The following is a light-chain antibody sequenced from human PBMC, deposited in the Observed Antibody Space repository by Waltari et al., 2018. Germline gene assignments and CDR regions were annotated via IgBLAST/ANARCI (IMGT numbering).Light chain of an antibody. CDR1: QTVTGTY. V-gene: IGKV3-20*01. CDR2: GAS. J-gene: IGKJ1*01. CDR3: QYFDRSLWS. Sequence: EIVLTQSPGTLALSPGDGATLPCGASQTVTGTYVTWYQHKPGQAPRLLIYGASNRATGIPDRFSGGGSGTDFTLTISRLEPEDFAFYYCQYFDRSLWSLGQGTKLEVK.